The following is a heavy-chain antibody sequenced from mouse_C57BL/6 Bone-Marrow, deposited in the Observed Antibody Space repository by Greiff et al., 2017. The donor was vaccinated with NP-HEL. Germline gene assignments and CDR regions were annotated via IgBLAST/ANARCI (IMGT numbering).Heavy chain of an antibody. Sequence: EVKLVESGGGLVKPGGSLKLSCAASGFTFSDYGMHWVRQAPEKGLEWVAYISSGSSTIYYADTVKGRFTIPRDNAKNTLFLQMTSLRSEDTAMYYCARGLVAHWYFDVWGTGTTVTVSS. CDR2: ISSGSSTI. J-gene: IGHJ1*03. D-gene: IGHD1-1*01. V-gene: IGHV5-17*01. CDR1: GFTFSDYG. CDR3: ARGLVAHWYFDV.